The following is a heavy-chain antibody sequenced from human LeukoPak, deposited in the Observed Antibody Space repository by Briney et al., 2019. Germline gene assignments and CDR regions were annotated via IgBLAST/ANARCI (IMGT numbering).Heavy chain of an antibody. CDR3: AKWAGVYDYDSSGYLSGFDY. CDR2: IKKDGSEK. CDR1: GFAFSSHW. Sequence: SGGSLRLSCAASGFAFSSHWMSWVRQAPGKGLEWVANIKKDGSEKYYVDAVKGRFTISRDNAKTSLYLQMNSLRAEDTAVYYCAKWAGVYDYDSSGYLSGFDYWGQGSLVTVSS. J-gene: IGHJ4*02. D-gene: IGHD3-22*01. V-gene: IGHV3-7*01.